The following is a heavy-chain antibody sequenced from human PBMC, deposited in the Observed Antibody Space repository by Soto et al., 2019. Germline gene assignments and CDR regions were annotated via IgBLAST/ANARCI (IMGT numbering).Heavy chain of an antibody. D-gene: IGHD6-6*01. CDR2: IKDGGST. J-gene: IGHJ4*02. Sequence: QVQLQQWGAGLLKPSETLSLTCAVNGGSFTGYYWSWVRQPPGKGLEWIGEIKDGGSTNYSPSLRSRVTISAFTPKQQFSLKVTSVTAADTAVYYCARGQEGVLATHWDQGTLVTVSS. CDR3: ARGQEGVLATH. CDR1: GGSFTGYY. V-gene: IGHV4-34*01.